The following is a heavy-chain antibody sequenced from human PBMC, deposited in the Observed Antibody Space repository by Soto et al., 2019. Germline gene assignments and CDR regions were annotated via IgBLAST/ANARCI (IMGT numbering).Heavy chain of an antibody. Sequence: GGSLRVSCAASGFTFSNYGMHWVRQAPGKGLEWVAVISYDGSNKNYADSVKGRFTISRDNSKNTLSLQMNSLRGEDTAVYYCAKDLAKSRDYFDYWGQRTLVTVSS. V-gene: IGHV3-30*18. CDR2: ISYDGSNK. CDR1: GFTFSNYG. J-gene: IGHJ4*02. CDR3: AKDLAKSRDYFDY. D-gene: IGHD5-12*01.